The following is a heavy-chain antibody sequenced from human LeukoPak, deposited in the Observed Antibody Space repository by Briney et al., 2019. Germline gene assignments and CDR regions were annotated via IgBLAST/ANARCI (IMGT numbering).Heavy chain of an antibody. CDR1: GYSISSGYF. CDR3: ARDGYHYDGSFEY. J-gene: IGHJ4*02. D-gene: IGHD3-16*01. V-gene: IGHV4-38-2*02. Sequence: SETLSLTCAVSGYSISSGYFWAWIRQPPGKGLEWIGSISHSGSSYSEPSLKSRVIISVDTSNNQFSLKLTSVTAADTATYYCARDGYHYDGSFEYWGQGIRVAVSS. CDR2: ISHSGSS.